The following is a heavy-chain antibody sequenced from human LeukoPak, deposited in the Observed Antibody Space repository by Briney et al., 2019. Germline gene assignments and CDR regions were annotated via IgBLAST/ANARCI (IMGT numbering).Heavy chain of an antibody. Sequence: GGSLRLSCAASGFTFSSYAMSWVRQAPGKGLEWVSAISGSGGSTYHADSVKGRFTISRDNSKNTLYPQMNSLRAEDTAVYYCAKCDDFWSGSNWGQGTLVSVSS. D-gene: IGHD3-3*01. V-gene: IGHV3-23*01. CDR1: GFTFSSYA. CDR3: AKCDDFWSGSN. CDR2: ISGSGGST. J-gene: IGHJ4*02.